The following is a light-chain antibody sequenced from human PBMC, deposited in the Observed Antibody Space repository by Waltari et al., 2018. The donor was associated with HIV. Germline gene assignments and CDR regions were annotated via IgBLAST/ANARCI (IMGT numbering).Light chain of an antibody. Sequence: SYELAQPPSVSVSPGQTARLTCSGDALPRQFVYWYQQKPGQAPIVVIYKDSERPSGIPEGFSGFISGTTATLTISAVQAEDDADYYCQAADITGTLGVFGGGTRLTV. J-gene: IGLJ2*01. CDR3: QAADITGTLGV. CDR1: ALPRQF. CDR2: KDS. V-gene: IGLV3-25*03.